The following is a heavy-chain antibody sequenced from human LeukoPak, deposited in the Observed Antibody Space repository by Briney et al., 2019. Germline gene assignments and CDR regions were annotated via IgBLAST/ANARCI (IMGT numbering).Heavy chain of an antibody. CDR2: INPNSGGT. CDR1: GYTFTGYY. V-gene: IGHV1-2*02. Sequence: ASVKVSCKASGYTFTGYYMHWVRQAPGQGLEWMGWINPNSGGTNYAQKFQGRVTMTRDTSISTDYMELSRLRSDDTAVYYCARDGGYSYGLHYFDYWGQGTLVTVSS. CDR3: ARDGGYSYGLHYFDY. J-gene: IGHJ4*02. D-gene: IGHD5-18*01.